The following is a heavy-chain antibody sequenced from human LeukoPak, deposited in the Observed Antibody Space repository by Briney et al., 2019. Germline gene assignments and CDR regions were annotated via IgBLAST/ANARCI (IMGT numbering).Heavy chain of an antibody. CDR2: IYPGDSDT. CDR1: GYRFTNYW. D-gene: IGHD2-2*02. CDR3: ARLYCSSASCYTGSSYYFDY. V-gene: IGHV5-51*01. J-gene: IGHJ4*02. Sequence: GESLKISCKGSGYRFTNYWIAWVRQMPGKGLDWMGIIYPGDSDTRYSPSFQGQVTISADKSISTAYLQWSSLKASDTAIYYCARLYCSSASCYTGSSYYFDYCGQGTLVTVSS.